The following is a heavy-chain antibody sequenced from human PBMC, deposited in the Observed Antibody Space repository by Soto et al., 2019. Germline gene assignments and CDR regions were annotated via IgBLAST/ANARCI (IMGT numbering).Heavy chain of an antibody. D-gene: IGHD3-22*01. CDR3: ASAPLENYYDSSGSLDY. Sequence: SETLSLTCTVSGGSISSYYWSWIRQPPGKGLEWIGYIYYSGSNNYNPSLKSRVTISVDTSKNQFSLKLSSVTAADTAVYYCASAPLENYYDSSGSLDYWGQGTLVTVSS. J-gene: IGHJ4*02. V-gene: IGHV4-59*01. CDR1: GGSISSYY. CDR2: IYYSGSN.